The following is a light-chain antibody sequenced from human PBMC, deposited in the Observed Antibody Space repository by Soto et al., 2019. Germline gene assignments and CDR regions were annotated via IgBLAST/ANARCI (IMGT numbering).Light chain of an antibody. J-gene: IGKJ1*01. V-gene: IGKV3-15*01. CDR3: QQYTTSSWT. CDR2: GAS. CDR1: QSVSSK. Sequence: EIVMTQSPATLSVSPGEGATLSCRASQSVSSKLAWYQQKPGQAPRLLIYGASTRATGIPARFSGSGSGTDFTLTISRLEPEDFAVYYCQQYTTSSWTFGQGTKVDIK.